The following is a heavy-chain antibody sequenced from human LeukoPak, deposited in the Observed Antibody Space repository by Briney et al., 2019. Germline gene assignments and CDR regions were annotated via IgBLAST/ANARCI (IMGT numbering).Heavy chain of an antibody. Sequence: GGSLRLSCAASGFTFSSYAMHWVRQAPGKGLEWEAVISYDGSNKYYADSVKGRFTISRDNSKNTLYLQMNSLRAEDTAVYYCARDRGTASDYWGQGTLVTVSS. D-gene: IGHD5-18*01. CDR3: ARDRGTASDY. CDR2: ISYDGSNK. J-gene: IGHJ4*02. V-gene: IGHV3-30-3*01. CDR1: GFTFSSYA.